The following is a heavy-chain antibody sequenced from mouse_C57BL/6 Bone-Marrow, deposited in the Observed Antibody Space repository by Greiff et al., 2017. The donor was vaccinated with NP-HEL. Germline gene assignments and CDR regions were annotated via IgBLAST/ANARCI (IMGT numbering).Heavy chain of an antibody. D-gene: IGHD1-1*01. CDR2: IWSGGST. V-gene: IGHV2-2*01. CDR3: APDYGEIMDD. Sequence: QVQLKESGPGLVQPSPSLSLTCTVSGFSLTSYGVHWVRQSPGQGLEWLGEIWSGGSTDYNAAFISRLSISKDNYKSQVFCKMNSLQADDTAIYYSAPDYGEIMDDWGKGTSVTVSS. J-gene: IGHJ4*01. CDR1: GFSLTSYG.